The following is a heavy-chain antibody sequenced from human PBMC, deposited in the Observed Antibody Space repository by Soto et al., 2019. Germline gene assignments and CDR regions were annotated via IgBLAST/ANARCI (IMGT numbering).Heavy chain of an antibody. CDR1: GFTLSSYA. D-gene: IGHD6-19*01. J-gene: IGHJ4*02. Sequence: EVQLLESGGGLIQPGGSLRLSCAASGFTLSSYAMSWVRQAPGKGLEWVSAISGSGGSTYYADSVKGRFTISRDNSKNTLYLQMNSLRAEDTAVYYCAKDPKRIAVASWDYWGQGTLVTVAS. V-gene: IGHV3-23*01. CDR2: ISGSGGST. CDR3: AKDPKRIAVASWDY.